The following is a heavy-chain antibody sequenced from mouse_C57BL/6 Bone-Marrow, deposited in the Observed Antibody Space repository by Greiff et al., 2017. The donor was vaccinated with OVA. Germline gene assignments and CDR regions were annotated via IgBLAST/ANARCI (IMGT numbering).Heavy chain of an antibody. CDR1: GFSLTSYG. D-gene: IGHD2-5*01. Sequence: VQLVESGPGLVQPSQSLSITCTVSGFSLTSYGVHWVRQSPGKGLEWLGVIWRGGSTDYNAAFMSRLSITKDNSKSQVFFKMNSLQADDTAIYYCAKKGYSNLYAMDYWGQGTSVTVSS. J-gene: IGHJ4*01. CDR3: AKKGYSNLYAMDY. CDR2: IWRGGST. V-gene: IGHV2-5*01.